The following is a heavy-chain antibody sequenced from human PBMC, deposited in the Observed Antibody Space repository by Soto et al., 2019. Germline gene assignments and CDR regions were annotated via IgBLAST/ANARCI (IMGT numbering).Heavy chain of an antibody. CDR2: INAGSGDT. CDR1: GYTFTTYA. Sequence: QVQLVQSGAEVKEPGASVKVSCQASGYTFTTYAVHWVRQAPGEGLEWMGWINAGSGDTKYSQRVLGRVTPTTDTSASTAYMELSSLTPEDTAVYFCARGGPFCSSTSCYLNYWGQGTLVTVSS. D-gene: IGHD2-2*01. J-gene: IGHJ4*02. CDR3: ARGGPFCSSTSCYLNY. V-gene: IGHV1-3*01.